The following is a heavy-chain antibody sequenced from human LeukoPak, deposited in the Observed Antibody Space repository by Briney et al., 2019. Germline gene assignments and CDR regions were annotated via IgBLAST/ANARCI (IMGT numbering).Heavy chain of an antibody. CDR2: ITSSSSTI. Sequence: GGSLRLSCAASGFTFSSYGMNWVRQAPGKGLEWVSSITSSSSTIYYSDSVEGRFTISRDNARNSLYLQMNSLRAEDTAVYYCAREATGYYDSSGYLFDYWGQGTLVTVSS. V-gene: IGHV3-48*04. CDR3: AREATGYYDSSGYLFDY. CDR1: GFTFSSYG. J-gene: IGHJ4*02. D-gene: IGHD3-22*01.